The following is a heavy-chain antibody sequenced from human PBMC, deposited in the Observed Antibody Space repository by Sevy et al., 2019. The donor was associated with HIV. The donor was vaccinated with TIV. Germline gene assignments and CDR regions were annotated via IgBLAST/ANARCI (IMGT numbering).Heavy chain of an antibody. D-gene: IGHD3-22*01. CDR3: ATTMDYYESSGCPFDY. CDR1: GYSLTGLS. Sequence: ASVKVSCKVSGYSLTGLSMHWVRQAPGKGLEWMGSFDPEDGERIYAQKLEGRVTMTEDTSADTAYMELNSLRFEDTAVYYCATTMDYYESSGCPFDYWGQGTLVTVSS. CDR2: FDPEDGER. J-gene: IGHJ4*02. V-gene: IGHV1-24*01.